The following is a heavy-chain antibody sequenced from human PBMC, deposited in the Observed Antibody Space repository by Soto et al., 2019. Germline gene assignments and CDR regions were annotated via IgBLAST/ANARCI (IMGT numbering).Heavy chain of an antibody. CDR2: TNPNSGNT. CDR3: ARGGFWSGYYEGYYGMDV. J-gene: IGHJ6*02. D-gene: IGHD3-3*01. V-gene: IGHV1-8*01. CDR1: GYTFTSYD. Sequence: QVQLVQSGAEVKKPGASVKVSCKASGYTFTSYDINWVRQATGQGLEWMGWTNPNSGNTGYAQKFQGRVTMTRNTSISTAYMELSSLRSEDTAVYYCARGGFWSGYYEGYYGMDVWGQGTTVTVSS.